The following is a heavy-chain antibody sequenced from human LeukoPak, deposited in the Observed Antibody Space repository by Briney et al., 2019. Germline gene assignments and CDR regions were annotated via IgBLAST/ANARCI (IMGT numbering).Heavy chain of an antibody. J-gene: IGHJ4*02. CDR2: MNPNSGNT. CDR3: ARYCSGGSCSNFDY. V-gene: IGHV1-8*01. D-gene: IGHD2-15*01. Sequence: VKVSCKASGYTFSSYDINWVRQATGQGLEWMGWMNPNSGNTGYAQKFQGRVTMTRNTSISTAYMELSSLRSEDTAVYYCARYCSGGSCSNFDYWGQGTLVTVSS. CDR1: GYTFSSYD.